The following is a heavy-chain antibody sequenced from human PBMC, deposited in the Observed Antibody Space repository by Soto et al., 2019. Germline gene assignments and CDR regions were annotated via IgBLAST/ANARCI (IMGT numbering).Heavy chain of an antibody. J-gene: IGHJ6*02. V-gene: IGHV1-69*13. D-gene: IGHD6-6*01. CDR1: GCTFSSYA. CDR3: ARDRLYIAATEDYYYGMDV. Sequence: GASVKVSCKASGCTFSSYAISWARQAPGQGLEWMGGIIPIFGTANYAQKFQGRVTITADESTSTAYMELSSLRSEDTAVYYCARDRLYIAATEDYYYGMDVWGQGTTVTVSS. CDR2: IIPIFGTA.